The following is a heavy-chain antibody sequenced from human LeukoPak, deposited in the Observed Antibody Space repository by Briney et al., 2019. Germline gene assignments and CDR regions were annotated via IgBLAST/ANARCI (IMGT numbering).Heavy chain of an antibody. CDR1: GFSFSSYD. CDR3: ARAVAGTDEIDS. CDR2: IGSGGDT. J-gene: IGHJ4*02. V-gene: IGHV3-13*01. Sequence: GGSLRLSCAGSGFSFSSYDMLWVRQATGKGLEWGSAIGSGGDTYYAGSVKCRFTISRESAKSSFYLQMNSLSAGATAVYFCARAVAGTDEIDSWGQGTLVTVSS. D-gene: IGHD6-19*01.